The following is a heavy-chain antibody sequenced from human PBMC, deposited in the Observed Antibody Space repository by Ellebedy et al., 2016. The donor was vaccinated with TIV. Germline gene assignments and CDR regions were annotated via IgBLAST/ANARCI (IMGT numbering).Heavy chain of an antibody. D-gene: IGHD2-2*01. CDR3: ARGSVVLPAAIKD. Sequence: SETLSLTCTVSGGSISSGGYYWTWIRQHPGKGLEWIGYIYYSGSTYYNPSLKSRVTISVDTSKNHFSLKLSSVTAADTAVYYCARGSVVLPAAIKDWGQGTLVTVSS. V-gene: IGHV4-31*03. CDR2: IYYSGST. CDR1: GGSISSGGYY. J-gene: IGHJ4*02.